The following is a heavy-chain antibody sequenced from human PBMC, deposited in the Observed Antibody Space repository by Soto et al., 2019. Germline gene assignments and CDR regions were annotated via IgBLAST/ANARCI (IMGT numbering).Heavy chain of an antibody. CDR1: GFTFSTYG. D-gene: IGHD3-22*01. Sequence: GGSLRLSCAVSGFTFSTYGMHWVRQAPGKGLEWVAVIWYDGSNKFYIDSVKGRFTISRDNSKNTLDLQMNSLRAEDTAVYYHPRVAYYSDNSGYSPPDDDWGQGSLGTVSS. J-gene: IGHJ4*02. CDR2: IWYDGSNK. V-gene: IGHV3-33*01. CDR3: PRVAYYSDNSGYSPPDDD.